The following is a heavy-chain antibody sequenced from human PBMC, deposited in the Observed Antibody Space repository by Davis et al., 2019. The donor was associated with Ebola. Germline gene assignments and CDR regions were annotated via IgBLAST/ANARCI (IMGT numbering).Heavy chain of an antibody. J-gene: IGHJ4*02. CDR1: GFTFSGSA. V-gene: IGHV3-73*01. Sequence: GESLKISCAAPGFTFSGSAMHWVRQASGKGLEWVGRIRSKANSYATAYAASVKGRFTISRDDSKSIAYLQMNSLKTEDTAVYYCTRTIAALGYWGQGTLVTVSS. D-gene: IGHD6-13*01. CDR2: IRSKANSYAT. CDR3: TRTIAALGY.